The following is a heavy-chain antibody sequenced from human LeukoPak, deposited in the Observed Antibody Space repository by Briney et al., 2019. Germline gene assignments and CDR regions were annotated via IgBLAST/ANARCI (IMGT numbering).Heavy chain of an antibody. D-gene: IGHD3-10*01. CDR1: GFAFNTYA. CDR3: AREIFGSGSYLDF. J-gene: IGHJ4*02. Sequence: TGGSLRLSCAASGFAFNTYAMHWVRRAPGQGLEWVALIWHDGSHKFYSNSVRGQFTISRDNSKNTVSLQMNNLRPEDTAVYYCAREIFGSGSYLDFWGQGTLVTVSS. CDR2: IWHDGSHK. V-gene: IGHV3-33*01.